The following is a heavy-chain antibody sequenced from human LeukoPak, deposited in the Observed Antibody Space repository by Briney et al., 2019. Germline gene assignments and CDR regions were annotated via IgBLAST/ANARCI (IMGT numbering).Heavy chain of an antibody. V-gene: IGHV3-30*02. CDR3: AKDAILWFGNYYYMDV. CDR1: GFTFNTYA. J-gene: IGHJ6*03. CDR2: IRYDGSNK. Sequence: GGSLRLSCAASGFTFNTYAMHWVRQAPGKGLEWVAFIRYDGSNKYYADSVKGRFTISRDNSKNTLYLQMNSLRAEDTAVYYCAKDAILWFGNYYYMDVWGKGTTVTISS. D-gene: IGHD3-10*01.